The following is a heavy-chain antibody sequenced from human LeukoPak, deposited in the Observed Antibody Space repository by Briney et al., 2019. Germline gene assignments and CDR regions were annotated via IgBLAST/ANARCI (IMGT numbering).Heavy chain of an antibody. J-gene: IGHJ4*02. V-gene: IGHV3-30*04. CDR1: GFTFSSYA. CDR3: ARASNYYDSSGYTGYYFDY. D-gene: IGHD3-22*01. Sequence: GGSLRLSCAASGFTFSSYAMHWVRQAPGKGLEWVAVISYDGSKKYYADSVKGRFTTSRDNSKNTLYLQMNSLRAEDTAVYYCARASNYYDSSGYTGYYFDYWGQGTLVTVSS. CDR2: ISYDGSKK.